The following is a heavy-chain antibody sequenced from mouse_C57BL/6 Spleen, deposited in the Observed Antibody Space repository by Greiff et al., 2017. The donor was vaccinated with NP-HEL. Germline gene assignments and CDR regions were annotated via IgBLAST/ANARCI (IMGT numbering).Heavy chain of an antibody. V-gene: IGHV1-15*01. CDR3: TRHPYYFDY. CDR1: GYTFTDYE. Sequence: QVQLQQSGAELVRPGASVTLSCKASGYTFTDYEMHWVKQTPVHGLEWIGAIDPETGGTAYNQKFKGKAILTADKSSSTAYMELRSLTSEDSAVYYYTRHPYYFDYWGQGTTLTVSS. CDR2: IDPETGGT. J-gene: IGHJ2*01.